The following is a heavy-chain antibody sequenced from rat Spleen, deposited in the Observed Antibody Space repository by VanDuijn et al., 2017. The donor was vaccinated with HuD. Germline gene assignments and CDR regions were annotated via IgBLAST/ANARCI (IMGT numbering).Heavy chain of an antibody. D-gene: IGHD1-1*01. CDR1: GFTFSDYY. CDR3: ARHPDYSNYFDY. J-gene: IGHJ2*01. Sequence: EVQLVESDGGLVQPGRSLKLSCAASGFTFSDYYMAWVRQAPTKGLEWVASISYDDSTTYYRDSVKGRFTISRDNTRNTLYLQMDNLRSEDTATYYCARHPDYSNYFDYWGQGVMVTVSS. CDR2: ISYDDSTT. V-gene: IGHV5-7*01.